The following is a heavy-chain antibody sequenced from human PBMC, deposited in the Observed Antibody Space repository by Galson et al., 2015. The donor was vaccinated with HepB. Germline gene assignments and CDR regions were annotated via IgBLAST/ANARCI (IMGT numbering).Heavy chain of an antibody. D-gene: IGHD4-11*01. J-gene: IGHJ5*02. CDR2: ISGRGVGT. Sequence: SLRLSCAASGFTFTNYAMSWVRQAPGKGLEWVSSISGRGVGTTYYADSVKGRFTISRDNSKNTLYLQMNSLRVEDTAVYYCATSDYDNFGPLGWFDPWGQEPRSPSPQ. CDR3: ATSDYDNFGPLGWFDP. CDR1: GFTFTNYA. V-gene: IGHV3-23*01.